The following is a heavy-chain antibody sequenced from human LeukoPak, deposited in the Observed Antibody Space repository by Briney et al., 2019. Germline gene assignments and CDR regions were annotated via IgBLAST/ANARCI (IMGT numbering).Heavy chain of an antibody. D-gene: IGHD4-11*01. CDR1: GGYFSGYY. CDR3: ASTPLYSNYFDY. J-gene: IGHJ4*02. CDR2: INHSGST. V-gene: IGHV4-34*01. Sequence: PSETLSLTCAVYGGYFSGYYWSWIRQPPGKGLEWIGEINHSGSTNYNPSLKSRVTISVDTSKNQFSLKLSSVTAADTAVYYCASTPLYSNYFDYWGQGTLVTVSS.